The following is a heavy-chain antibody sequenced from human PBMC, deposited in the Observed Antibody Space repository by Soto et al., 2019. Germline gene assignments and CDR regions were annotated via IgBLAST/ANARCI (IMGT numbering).Heavy chain of an antibody. CDR1: GGSLSGHY. D-gene: IGHD6-13*01. CDR2: IESSGST. J-gene: IGHJ1*01. Sequence: SETLSLTCAVYGGSLSGHYWSWIRQPPGKGLEWIGEIESSGSTHYNPSLKSRVTISIGTSKKQFSLTLKFVTAADTAVYYCARGSIPAAGSGAFDRWGQGTLVTVS. CDR3: ARGSIPAAGSGAFDR. V-gene: IGHV4-34*01.